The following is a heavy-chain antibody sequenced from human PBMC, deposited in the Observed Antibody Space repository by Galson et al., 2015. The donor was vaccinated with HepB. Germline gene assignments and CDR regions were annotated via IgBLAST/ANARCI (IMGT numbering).Heavy chain of an antibody. CDR2: IYWDDDK. D-gene: IGHD4-23*01. Sequence: PALVKPTQTLTLTCTFSGFSLSTSGVGVGWIRQPPGKALEWLALIYWDDDKRYSPSLKSRLTITKDTSKNQVVLTMTNMDPVDTATYYCARLGDNGGNFDYWGQGTLVTVSS. CDR3: ARLGDNGGNFDY. V-gene: IGHV2-5*02. J-gene: IGHJ4*02. CDR1: GFSLSTSGVG.